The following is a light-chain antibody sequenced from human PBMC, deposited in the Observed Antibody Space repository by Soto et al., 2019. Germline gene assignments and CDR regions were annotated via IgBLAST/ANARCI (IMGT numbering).Light chain of an antibody. Sequence: QSVLTQPPSASGTAGQRVTISCSXSSSNIGSNTVNWYQQLPGTAPKLLIYSNNQRPSGVPDRFSGSKSGTXXXLXXXXLXXXDEADXYXXAWDXSLXXYVF. V-gene: IGLV1-44*01. CDR2: SNN. CDR1: SSNIGSNT. J-gene: IGLJ1*01. CDR3: XAWDXSLXXYV.